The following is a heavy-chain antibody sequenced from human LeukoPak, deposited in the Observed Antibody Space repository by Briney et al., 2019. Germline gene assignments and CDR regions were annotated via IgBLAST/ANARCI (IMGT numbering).Heavy chain of an antibody. CDR1: GFTFSGHN. Sequence: GGSLRLSCAASGFTFSGHNMNWVRQAPWKGLEWISFVSISSGTIYYADSVNGRFRISRDNSKNTLYLQMNSLRAEDTAVYYCAKDRRLSGSYNYWGQGTLVTVSS. J-gene: IGHJ4*02. CDR2: VSISSGTI. CDR3: AKDRRLSGSYNY. V-gene: IGHV3-48*01. D-gene: IGHD1-26*01.